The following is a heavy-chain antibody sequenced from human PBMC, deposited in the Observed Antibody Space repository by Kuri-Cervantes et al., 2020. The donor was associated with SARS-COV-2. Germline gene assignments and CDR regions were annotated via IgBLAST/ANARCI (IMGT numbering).Heavy chain of an antibody. J-gene: IGHJ3*02. D-gene: IGHD7-27*01. CDR3: AREWLTNWGRPDDAFDI. CDR2: IYYSGSN. V-gene: IGHV4-61*01. CDR1: GGSVSSGSYY. Sequence: GSLRLSCTVSGGSVSSGSYYWSWMRQPPGKGLEWIGYIYYSGSNKYNPSLKSRVTISVDTSKNQFSLKLSSVTAADTAVYYCAREWLTNWGRPDDAFDIWGQGTMVTVSS.